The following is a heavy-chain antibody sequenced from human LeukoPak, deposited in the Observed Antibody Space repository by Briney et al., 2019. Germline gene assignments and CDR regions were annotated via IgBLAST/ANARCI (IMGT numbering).Heavy chain of an antibody. J-gene: IGHJ4*02. D-gene: IGHD3-10*01. Sequence: ASVKVSCKASGYTFTSYGFSWVRQAPGQGLEWMGWISAYTGETNFAQKIQGRVTMTTDTSTSTAYMELRSLRSDDTAVYCCARDSMVRGVPFDYWGQGTLVTVSS. CDR2: ISAYTGET. V-gene: IGHV1-18*01. CDR3: ARDSMVRGVPFDY. CDR1: GYTFTSYG.